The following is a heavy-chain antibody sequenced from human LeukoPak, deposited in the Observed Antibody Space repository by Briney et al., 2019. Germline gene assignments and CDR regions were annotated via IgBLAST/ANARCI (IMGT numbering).Heavy chain of an antibody. D-gene: IGHD3-3*01. CDR2: ISGSGGST. Sequence: GGSLRLSCAASEFTFSSYAMSWVRQAPGKGLEWVSAISGSGGSTYYADSVKGRFTISRDNSKNTLYLQMNSLRAEDTAVYYCAKVRRKDYDFWSGQKGFDYWGQGTLVTVSS. J-gene: IGHJ4*02. V-gene: IGHV3-23*01. CDR3: AKVRRKDYDFWSGQKGFDY. CDR1: EFTFSSYA.